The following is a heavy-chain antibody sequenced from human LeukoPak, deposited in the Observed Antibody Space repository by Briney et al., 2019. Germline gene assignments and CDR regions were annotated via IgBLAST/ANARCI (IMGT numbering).Heavy chain of an antibody. CDR1: GDSISSGDYS. D-gene: IGHD3-10*01. V-gene: IGHV4-30-2*01. J-gene: IGHJ5*02. CDR3: ARELWFVNAPGSWFDP. CDR2: IFHSGSS. Sequence: SESLSLTCAVSGDSISSGDYSWSWIRQPSGKGLGWIGYIFHSGSSYYNPSLKSRVTISVDKTKNQFSLRLTSVTAADTAVYYCARELWFVNAPGSWFDPWGQGTLVTVSS.